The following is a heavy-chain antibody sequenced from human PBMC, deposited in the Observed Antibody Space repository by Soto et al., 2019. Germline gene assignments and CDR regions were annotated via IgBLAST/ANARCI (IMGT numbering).Heavy chain of an antibody. Sequence: PGGSLRLSCAASGFTVSSNYMSWVRQAPGKGLEWVSVIYSGGSTYYADSVKGRFTISRDNSKNTLYLQMNSLRAEDTAVYYCARAPSWYSSSSFGYYYYGMDVWGQGTTVTVSS. CDR1: GFTVSSNY. CDR3: ARAPSWYSSSSFGYYYYGMDV. J-gene: IGHJ6*02. V-gene: IGHV3-53*01. CDR2: IYSGGST. D-gene: IGHD6-6*01.